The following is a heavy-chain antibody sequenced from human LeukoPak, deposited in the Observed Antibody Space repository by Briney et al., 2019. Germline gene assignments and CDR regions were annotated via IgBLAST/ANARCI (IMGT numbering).Heavy chain of an antibody. V-gene: IGHV4-61*08. CDR3: ARDLGYY. J-gene: IGHJ4*02. Sequence: SETLSLTCTVSGNSISSGDYYWSWIRQPPGKGLEWIGYIYYSGSTNYNPSLKSRVTISVDTSKNQFSLKLSSVTAADTAVYYCARDLGYYWGQGTLVTVSS. CDR2: IYYSGST. CDR1: GNSISSGDYY. D-gene: IGHD3-10*01.